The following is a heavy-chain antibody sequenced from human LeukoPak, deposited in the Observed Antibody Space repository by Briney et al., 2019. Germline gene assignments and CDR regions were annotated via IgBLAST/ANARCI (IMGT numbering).Heavy chain of an antibody. CDR3: ASLQYQYYFDY. D-gene: IGHD4-11*01. J-gene: IGHJ4*02. V-gene: IGHV4-39*01. CDR1: GGSISSSSYY. CDR2: IYYSGSA. Sequence: PSETLSLTCTVSGGSISSSSYYWGWIRQPPGKGLEWIGSIYYSGSAYYNPSLKSRVAISVDTSKNQFSLKLSSVTAADTAVYHCASLQYQYYFDYWGQGTLVTVSS.